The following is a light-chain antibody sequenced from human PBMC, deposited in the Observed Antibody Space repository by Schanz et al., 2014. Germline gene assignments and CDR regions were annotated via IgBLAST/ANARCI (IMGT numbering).Light chain of an antibody. CDR3: QQFHSTPPT. Sequence: ENVLTQSPGTLSLSPGERATLSCRASESLNSRFLAWYQQKPGQAPSLLIYGASSRATGIPARFSGSGSGTEFTLTISSLQAEDVALYYCQQFHSTPPTFGQGTKVEIK. J-gene: IGKJ1*01. V-gene: IGKV3-20*01. CDR1: ESLNSRF. CDR2: GAS.